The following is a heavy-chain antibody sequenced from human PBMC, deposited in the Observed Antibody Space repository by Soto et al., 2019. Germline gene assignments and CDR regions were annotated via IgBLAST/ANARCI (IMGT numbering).Heavy chain of an antibody. CDR3: ARDTSQLYSISWSDAFDI. V-gene: IGHV1-69*01. Sequence: QVQLVQSGAEVKKPGSSVKVSCKASGGTFSSYAISWVRPAPGQGLEWMGGIIPIFGTANYAQKFQGRVTITADESTSTAYMERSSLRSEDTAVYYCARDTSQLYSISWSDAFDIWGQGTMVTVSA. J-gene: IGHJ3*02. CDR1: GGTFSSYA. D-gene: IGHD6-13*01. CDR2: IIPIFGTA.